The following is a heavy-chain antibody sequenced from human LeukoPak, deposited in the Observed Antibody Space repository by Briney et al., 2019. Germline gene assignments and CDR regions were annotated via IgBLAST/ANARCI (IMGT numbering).Heavy chain of an antibody. J-gene: IGHJ4*02. D-gene: IGHD6-19*01. CDR2: ISGSGGST. CDR3: AKNIAVAGTNFDY. Sequence: GGSLRLSCAASGFTFSGYAMSWARQAPGKGLEWVSAISGSGGSTYYADSVKGRFTISRDNSKNTLYLQMNSLRAEDTAVYYCAKNIAVAGTNFDYWGQGTLVTVSS. CDR1: GFTFSGYA. V-gene: IGHV3-23*01.